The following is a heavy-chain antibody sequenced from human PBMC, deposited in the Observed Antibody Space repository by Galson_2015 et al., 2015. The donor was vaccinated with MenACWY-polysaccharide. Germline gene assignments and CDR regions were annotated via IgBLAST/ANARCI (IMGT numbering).Heavy chain of an antibody. CDR3: AKFKYSSSWSSTHGMDV. V-gene: IGHV3-23*01. Sequence: SLRLSCAASGITFSSNAITWVRQAPGKGLEWISGIGTGYGTYYAASVKGRFTISRDNSKSMVYLQMNSLRAEDTAIYYRAKFKYSSSWSSTHGMDVWGQGTTVTVSS. D-gene: IGHD6-13*01. CDR2: IGTGYGT. CDR1: GITFSSNA. J-gene: IGHJ6*02.